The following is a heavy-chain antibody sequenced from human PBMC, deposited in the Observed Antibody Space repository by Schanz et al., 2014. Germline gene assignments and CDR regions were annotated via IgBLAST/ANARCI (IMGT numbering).Heavy chain of an antibody. Sequence: VQLVESGGGLVQPGGSLRLSCAASGFTFSDYYMAWIRQAPGKGLEWVSHISGSSIHKNYADSVKGRFSISRDNGETSVYLQINSLRVEDTAVYYCARDLISSGWYGWGQGTLVTVSS. CDR1: GFTFSDYY. CDR2: ISGSSIHK. CDR3: ARDLISSGWYG. D-gene: IGHD6-19*01. V-gene: IGHV3-11*05. J-gene: IGHJ4*02.